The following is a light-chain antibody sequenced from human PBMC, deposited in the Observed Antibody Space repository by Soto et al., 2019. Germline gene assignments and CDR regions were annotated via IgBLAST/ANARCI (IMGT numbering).Light chain of an antibody. J-gene: IGKJ1*01. V-gene: IGKV4-1*01. Sequence: DVVMTQSPESLAVSLGERATINCKSSRSIIYNSTTQTSLAWYQQKPGQPPKLLIYWASIRGSGVPDRFSGSGSGTEFTLTISSLQAEDVAVYYCQQHYTTPRTFGQGTRVEIK. CDR3: QQHYTTPRT. CDR2: WAS. CDR1: RSIIYNSTTQTS.